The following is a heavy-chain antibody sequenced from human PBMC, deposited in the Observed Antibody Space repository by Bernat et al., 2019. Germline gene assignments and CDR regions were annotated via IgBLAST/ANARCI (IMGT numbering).Heavy chain of an antibody. CDR2: ISGSGGST. Sequence: EVQLVESGGGLVQPGGSLRLSCAASGFTFSSYAMSWVRQAPGKGLEWVSAISGSGGSTYYADSVKGRFTISRDNSKNTLYLQMNSLRAEDTAVYYCAKDYYYDSSALHPRGAFDIWGQGTMVTVSS. CDR1: GFTFSSYA. D-gene: IGHD3-22*01. CDR3: AKDYYYDSSALHPRGAFDI. V-gene: IGHV3-23*04. J-gene: IGHJ3*02.